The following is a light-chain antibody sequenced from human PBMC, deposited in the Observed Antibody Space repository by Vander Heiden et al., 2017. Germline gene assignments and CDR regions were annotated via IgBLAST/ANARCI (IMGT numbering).Light chain of an antibody. J-gene: IGLJ1*01. Sequence: QSALTQPASVSGSPGPSITISCTGTSSDVGNYNLVSWYQQHPGKAPKLMIYEVSKRPSGVSNRFSGSKSGNTASLTISGIQAEDEADYYCCSYAGNTFYVFGTGTKVTVL. CDR1: SSDVGNYNL. V-gene: IGLV2-23*02. CDR3: CSYAGNTFYV. CDR2: EVS.